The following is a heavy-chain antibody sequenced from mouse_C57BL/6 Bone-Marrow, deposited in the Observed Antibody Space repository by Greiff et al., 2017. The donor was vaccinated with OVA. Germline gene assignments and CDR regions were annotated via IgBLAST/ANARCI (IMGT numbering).Heavy chain of an antibody. J-gene: IGHJ3*01. D-gene: IGHD2-5*01. V-gene: IGHV1-64*01. CDR3: ARWTIVKAWFAY. Sequence: QVQLQQPGAELVKPGASVKLSCKASGYTFTSYWMHWVKQRPGQGLEWIGMIHPNSGSTNYNEKFKSKATLTVDKSSSTAYVQLSSLTSEDSAVYYCARWTIVKAWFAYWGQGTLVTVSA. CDR2: IHPNSGST. CDR1: GYTFTSYW.